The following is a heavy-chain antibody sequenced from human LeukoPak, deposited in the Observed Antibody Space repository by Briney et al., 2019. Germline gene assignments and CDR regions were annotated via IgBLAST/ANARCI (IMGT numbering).Heavy chain of an antibody. V-gene: IGHV1-18*01. Sequence: ASVKVSCKASGYTFISYGISWVRQAPGQGLEWMGWISAYAQKFQGIVTMHTDTSNSTAYMELRSLRSADTPGYYCSASFNYYDSSGYYEGFYFDYWGQGTLVTVSS. D-gene: IGHD3-22*01. CDR2: ISAY. CDR1: GYTFISYG. J-gene: IGHJ4*02. CDR3: SASFNYYDSSGYYEGFYFDY.